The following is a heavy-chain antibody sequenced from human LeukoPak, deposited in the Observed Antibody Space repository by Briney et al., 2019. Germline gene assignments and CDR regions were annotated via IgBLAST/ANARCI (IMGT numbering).Heavy chain of an antibody. CDR3: ARMMVRGHYYGTDV. CDR1: GFTFSSYS. J-gene: IGHJ6*02. V-gene: IGHV3-21*01. Sequence: GGSLRLSCAASGFTFSSYSMNWVRQAPGKGLEWVSSISSSSSYIYYADSVKGRFTISRDNAKNSLYLQMNSLRAEDTAVYYCARMMVRGHYYGTDVWGQGTTVTVSS. CDR2: ISSSSSYI. D-gene: IGHD3-10*01.